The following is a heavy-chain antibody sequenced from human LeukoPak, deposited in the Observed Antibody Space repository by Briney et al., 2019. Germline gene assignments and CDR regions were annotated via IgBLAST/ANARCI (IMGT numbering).Heavy chain of an antibody. CDR3: ARVSSRHSGFDY. Sequence: GGSLRLSCAASGFTFSSYSMNWVRQAPGKGLEWVSSISSSSYIYYADSVKGRFTISRDNAKNSLYLQMNSLRAEDTAVYYCARVSSRHSGFDYWGQGTLVTVSS. CDR1: GFTFSSYS. CDR2: ISSSSYI. V-gene: IGHV3-21*01. J-gene: IGHJ4*02. D-gene: IGHD3-16*02.